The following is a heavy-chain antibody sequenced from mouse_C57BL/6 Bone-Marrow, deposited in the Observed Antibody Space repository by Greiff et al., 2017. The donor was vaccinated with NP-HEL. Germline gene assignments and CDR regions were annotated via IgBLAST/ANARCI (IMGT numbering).Heavy chain of an antibody. CDR3: ACPIYYDYGAFAY. D-gene: IGHD2-4*01. Sequence: VQLQQSVAELVRPGASVKLSCTASGFNIKNTYMHWVKQRPEQGLEWIGRIDPANGNTKYAPKFQGKATITADTSSNTAYLQLSSLTSEDTAIYYCACPIYYDYGAFAYWGQGTLVTVSA. CDR1: GFNIKNTY. CDR2: IDPANGNT. J-gene: IGHJ3*01. V-gene: IGHV14-3*01.